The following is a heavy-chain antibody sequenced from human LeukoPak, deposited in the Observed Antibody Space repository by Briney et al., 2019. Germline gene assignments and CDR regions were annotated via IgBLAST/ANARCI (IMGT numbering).Heavy chain of an antibody. V-gene: IGHV3-33*01. D-gene: IGHD6-13*01. J-gene: IGHJ4*02. CDR2: IWYDGSNK. CDR3: ARDAAAGPYYFDY. CDR1: GFTFGSYG. Sequence: GVSLRLSCAASGFTFGSYGMHWVRQAPGKGLEWVAVIWYDGSNKYYADSVKGRFTISRDNSKNTLYLQMNSLRAEDTAVYYCARDAAAGPYYFDYWGQGTLVTVSS.